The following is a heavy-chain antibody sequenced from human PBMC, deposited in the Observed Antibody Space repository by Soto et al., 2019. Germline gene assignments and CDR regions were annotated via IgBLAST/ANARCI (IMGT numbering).Heavy chain of an antibody. V-gene: IGHV3-74*01. Sequence: VGSLRLSCAASGFTFSNSWMHWVRQVSGKGLEWVSRINADGTSTSYADSVKGRFTISRDNAKNTLYLHVNSLRAEDTAVYYCVKVLARGVGVPRFYFDSWGQGALVTVPS. J-gene: IGHJ4*02. CDR1: GFTFSNSW. CDR3: VKVLARGVGVPRFYFDS. CDR2: INADGTST. D-gene: IGHD2-2*01.